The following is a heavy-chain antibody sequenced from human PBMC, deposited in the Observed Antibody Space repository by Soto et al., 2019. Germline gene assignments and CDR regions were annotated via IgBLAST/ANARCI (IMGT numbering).Heavy chain of an antibody. CDR1: GDSISIGGYS. D-gene: IGHD6-13*01. V-gene: IGHV4-30-2*01. Sequence: QLQLQESGSGLVKPSQTLSLTCDVSGDSISIGGYSWNWLRQPPGKGLQWIGYIYHGGSTYYNPSLKSRVLYSVDRSKNHFSLNLTSVAAADTAVYYCARESRLGDRFFDNWGQGILVTVSS. J-gene: IGHJ4*02. CDR3: ARESRLGDRFFDN. CDR2: IYHGGST.